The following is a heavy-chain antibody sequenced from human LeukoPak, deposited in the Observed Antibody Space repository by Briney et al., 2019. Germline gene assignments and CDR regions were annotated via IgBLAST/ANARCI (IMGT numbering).Heavy chain of an antibody. Sequence: SVKVSCKASGFTFTSSAMQWVRLARGQRLEWIGWIVVGSGNTNYAQKFQERVTITRDMSTSTAYMELSSLRSEDTAVYYCAADRSGYYDGNYYYYGMDVWGQGTTVTVSS. CDR2: IVVGSGNT. CDR1: GFTFTSSA. CDR3: AADRSGYYDGNYYYYGMDV. V-gene: IGHV1-58*02. D-gene: IGHD3-22*01. J-gene: IGHJ6*02.